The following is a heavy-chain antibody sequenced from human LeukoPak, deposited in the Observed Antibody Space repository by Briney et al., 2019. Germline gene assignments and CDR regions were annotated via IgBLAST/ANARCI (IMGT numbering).Heavy chain of an antibody. CDR2: ISGSGGST. CDR3: ARPKGAGTTSDI. V-gene: IGHV3-23*01. Sequence: GGSLRLSCAASGFTFSSYAMSWVRQAPGKGLEWVSAISGSGGSTYYADSVKGRFTISRDNSKNTLYLQMNSLRAEDTAVYYCARPKGAGTTSDIWGQGTMVTVSS. CDR1: GFTFSSYA. J-gene: IGHJ3*02. D-gene: IGHD1-1*01.